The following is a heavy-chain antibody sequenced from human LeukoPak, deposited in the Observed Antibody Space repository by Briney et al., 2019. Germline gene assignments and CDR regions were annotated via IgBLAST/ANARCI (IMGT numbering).Heavy chain of an antibody. CDR3: ARVWAVAYPRAFDI. CDR1: GGSITTSSYY. J-gene: IGHJ3*02. CDR2: IYYTGGT. V-gene: IGHV4-39*07. Sequence: SETLSLTCPVSGGSITTSSYYWGWIRQPPEKGLEWIGSIYYTGGTYNSPSLKSRVTISVDTSENQFSLKLSSVTAADTAVYYCARVWAVAYPRAFDIWGQGTMVTVSS. D-gene: IGHD6-19*01.